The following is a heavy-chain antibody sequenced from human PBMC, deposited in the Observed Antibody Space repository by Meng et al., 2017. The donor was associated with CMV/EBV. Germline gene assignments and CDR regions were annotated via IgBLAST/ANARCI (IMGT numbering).Heavy chain of an antibody. J-gene: IGHJ4*02. CDR1: GFTFSSYA. D-gene: IGHD3-10*01. CDR2: ISYDGSNK. V-gene: IGHV3-30-3*01. CDR3: ARDYYGSGTDGFDY. Sequence: GESLKISCAASGFTFSSYAMHWVRQAPGKGLEWVAVISYDGSNKYYAGSVKGRFTISRDNSKNTLYLQMNSLRAEDTAVYYCARDYYGSGTDGFDYWGQGTLVTVSS.